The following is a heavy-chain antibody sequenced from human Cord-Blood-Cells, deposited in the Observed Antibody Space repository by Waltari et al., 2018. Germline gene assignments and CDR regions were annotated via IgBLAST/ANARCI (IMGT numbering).Heavy chain of an antibody. CDR1: GGSINIYF. CDR3: ARWDSPGRYFGD. J-gene: IGHJ4*02. D-gene: IGHD1-20*01. CDR2: IRHTGVT. V-gene: IGHV4-59*08. Sequence: QVQLQASGTGLVKPSETLSLTCSVPGGSINIYFWNWIRQPPGKALQWIGFIRHTGVTKSNPSLKSRVTMTVDTSKSQISLRLTSVSATDTAVYFCARWDSPGRYFGDWGQGTPVTVSS.